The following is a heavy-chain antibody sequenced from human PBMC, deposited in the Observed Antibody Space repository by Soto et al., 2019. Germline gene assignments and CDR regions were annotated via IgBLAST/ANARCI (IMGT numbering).Heavy chain of an antibody. J-gene: IGHJ6*02. D-gene: IGHD3-10*01. CDR3: ARQELGPYYYGAPKTPDV. Sequence: GGSLRLSCAASGFTFSSYGMHWVRQAPGKGLEWVAVISYDGSNKYYADSVKGRFTISRDNSKNTLYLQMNSLRAEDTAVYYCARQELGPYYYGAPKTPDVWGQGTTVTVSS. CDR2: ISYDGSNK. V-gene: IGHV3-30*03. CDR1: GFTFSSYG.